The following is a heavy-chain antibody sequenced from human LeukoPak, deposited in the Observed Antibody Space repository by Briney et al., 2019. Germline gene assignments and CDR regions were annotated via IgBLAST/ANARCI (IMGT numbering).Heavy chain of an antibody. CDR3: ARDSGTTGEVKFDP. V-gene: IGHV4-59*12. Sequence: SETLSLTCTVSGGSISGYYWNWIRQPPGKGLEWIGYIYYSGSTNYNPSLKSRVTISVDTSKNQFSLKLSSVTAADTAVYYCARDSGTTGEVKFDPWGQGTLVTVSS. CDR2: IYYSGST. CDR1: GGSISGYY. D-gene: IGHD3-10*01. J-gene: IGHJ5*02.